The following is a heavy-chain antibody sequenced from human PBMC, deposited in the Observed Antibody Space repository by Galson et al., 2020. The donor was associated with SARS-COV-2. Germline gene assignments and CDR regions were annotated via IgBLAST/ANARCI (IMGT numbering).Heavy chain of an antibody. D-gene: IGHD2-2*01. Sequence: GESLKISCAASGFTFGDYYMIWMRQAPGKGLEWVSFISGSSSYIEYADSVRGRFTISRDNAKKSLYLQMNSLRAEDTAVYYCARGGDCRTTSCYVTVYWGQGTLVTVSS. V-gene: IGHV3-11*05. J-gene: IGHJ4*02. CDR2: ISGSSSYI. CDR3: ARGGDCRTTSCYVTVY. CDR1: GFTFGDYY.